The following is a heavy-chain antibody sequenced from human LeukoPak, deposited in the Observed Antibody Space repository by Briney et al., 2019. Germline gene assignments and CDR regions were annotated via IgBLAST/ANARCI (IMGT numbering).Heavy chain of an antibody. CDR3: ARYYDSSGYYVY. J-gene: IGHJ4*02. CDR1: GYTFTGYY. CDR2: INPNSGST. D-gene: IGHD3-22*01. Sequence: ASVKVSCKASGYTFTGYYMHWVRQAPGQGLEWMGWINPNSGSTNYAQKFQGRVTMTRDTSISTAYMELSRLRSDDTAVYYCARYYDSSGYYVYWGQGTLVTVSS. V-gene: IGHV1-2*02.